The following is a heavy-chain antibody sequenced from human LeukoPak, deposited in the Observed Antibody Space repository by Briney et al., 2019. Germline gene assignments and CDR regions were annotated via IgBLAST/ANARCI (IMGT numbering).Heavy chain of an antibody. D-gene: IGHD3-22*01. J-gene: IGHJ5*02. CDR3: ARGYYDSRGSSNPFDP. Sequence: SETLSLTCTVSGGSFTSYFWSWMRQPPGRGLEWIGYIYYTGNTNYSTSLKSRVTISMDSTKNQFSQKLSAVPAADTAVYYCARGYYDSRGSSNPFDPWGQGTLVTVSS. V-gene: IGHV4-59*01. CDR1: GGSFTSYF. CDR2: IYYTGNT.